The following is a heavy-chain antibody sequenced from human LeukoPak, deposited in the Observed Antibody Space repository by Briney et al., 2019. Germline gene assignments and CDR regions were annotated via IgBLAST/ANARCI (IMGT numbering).Heavy chain of an antibody. CDR1: GYTFTSYG. D-gene: IGHD2-15*01. CDR2: ISAYNGNT. V-gene: IGHV1-18*01. Sequence: ASVKVSCKASGYTFTSYGISWVRQAPGQGLEWMGWISAYNGNTNYALKLQGRVIMTTDTSTSTAYMELTSLRSDATAVYYCARTRGYCNGGSCPIWEAFDIWGQGTMVTVSS. J-gene: IGHJ3*02. CDR3: ARTRGYCNGGSCPIWEAFDI.